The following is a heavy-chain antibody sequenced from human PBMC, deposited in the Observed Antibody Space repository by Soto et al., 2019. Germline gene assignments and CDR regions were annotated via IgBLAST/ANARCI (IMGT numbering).Heavy chain of an antibody. V-gene: IGHV1-8*01. CDR1: GYTFTSYD. Sequence: ASVKVSCKASGYTFTSYDINWVRRATGQGLEWMGWMNHNSGNTGYAQKFQGRVTMTRNTSISTAYMELSSLRSEDTAVYYCARGVVTARSDFDYWGQGTLVTVSS. CDR3: ARGVVTARSDFDY. CDR2: MNHNSGNT. J-gene: IGHJ4*02. D-gene: IGHD2-21*02.